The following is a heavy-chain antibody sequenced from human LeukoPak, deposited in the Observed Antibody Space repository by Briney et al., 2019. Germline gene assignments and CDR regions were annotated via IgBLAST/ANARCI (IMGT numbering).Heavy chain of an antibody. CDR2: ISGSGGST. CDR3: AKVGYCSGGSCYLSDAFDI. J-gene: IGHJ3*02. D-gene: IGHD2-15*01. V-gene: IGHV3-23*01. CDR1: GFTFSSYA. Sequence: AGGSLRLSCAASGFTFSSYAMSWVRQAPGKGLEWVSAISGSGGSTYYADSVKGRFTISRGNSKNTLYLQMNSLRAEDTAVYYCAKVGYCSGGSCYLSDAFDIWGQGTMVTVSS.